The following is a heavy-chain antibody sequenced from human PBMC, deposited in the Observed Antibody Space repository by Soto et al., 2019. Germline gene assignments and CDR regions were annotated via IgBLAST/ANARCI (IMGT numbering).Heavy chain of an antibody. J-gene: IGHJ6*02. CDR1: GFTFSNAW. CDR3: TTASYCSGGSCYSYYYYGMDV. V-gene: IGHV3-15*01. Sequence: EVQLVESGGGLVKPGGSLRLSCAASGFTFSNAWMSWVRQDPGKGLEWVGRIKSKTDGGTTDYAAPVKGRFTISRDDSKNTLYLQMNSLKTEDTAVYYCTTASYCSGGSCYSYYYYGMDVWGQGTTVTVSS. D-gene: IGHD2-15*01. CDR2: IKSKTDGGTT.